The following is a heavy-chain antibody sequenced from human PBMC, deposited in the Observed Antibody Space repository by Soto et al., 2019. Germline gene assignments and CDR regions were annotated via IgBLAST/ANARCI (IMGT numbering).Heavy chain of an antibody. CDR2: IYSGGST. J-gene: IGHJ2*01. V-gene: IGHV3-53*01. CDR1: GFTVSSNY. D-gene: IGHD4-17*01. CDR3: ARDSPTTVVPYWYFDL. Sequence: GGSLRLSCAASGFTVSSNYMSWVRQAPGKGLEWVSVIYSGGSTYYADSVKGRFTISRDNSKNTLYLQMNSLRAEDTAVYYCARDSPTTVVPYWYFDLWGRGTLVTVSS.